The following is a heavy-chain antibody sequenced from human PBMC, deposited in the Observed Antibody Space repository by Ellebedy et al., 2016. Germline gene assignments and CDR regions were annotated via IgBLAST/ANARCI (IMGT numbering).Heavy chain of an antibody. J-gene: IGHJ4*02. CDR1: GYSFTSYG. V-gene: IGHV1-18*04. D-gene: IGHD1-26*01. CDR3: ARDLGGSSDY. Sequence: ASVKVSCKASGYSFTSYGITWVRQAPGQGLEWMGWISPADHKTNYAQNLQGRLTMTTDTSASTAYLELRSLRSDDTALYYCARDLGGSSDYWGQGTLVTVSS. CDR2: ISPADHKT.